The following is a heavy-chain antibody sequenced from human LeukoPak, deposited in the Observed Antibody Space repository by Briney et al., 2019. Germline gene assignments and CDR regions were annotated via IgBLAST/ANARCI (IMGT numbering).Heavy chain of an antibody. CDR2: IYYSGST. Sequence: SETLSLTRTVSLDSTRRYNWRGSSHTPRRRREWIGYIYYSGSTYYNPSLTSRVTISVDTSKNQFSLRLTSVAAADTAVYYCAAVMHDAFDIWGQGRMVTVSS. V-gene: IGHV4-59*01. J-gene: IGHJ3*02. D-gene: IGHD2-21*01. CDR1: LDSTRRYN. CDR3: AAVMHDAFDI.